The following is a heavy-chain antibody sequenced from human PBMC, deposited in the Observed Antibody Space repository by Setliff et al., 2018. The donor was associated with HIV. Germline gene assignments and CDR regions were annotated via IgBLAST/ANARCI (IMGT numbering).Heavy chain of an antibody. CDR3: ARHWGYPPAAFDI. CDR1: GGSINNSSYY. J-gene: IGHJ3*02. D-gene: IGHD3-16*01. CDR2: IYYSGST. V-gene: IGHV4-39*01. Sequence: PSETLSLTCTVSGGSINNSSYYWGWIRQPPVKGLEWIASIYYSGSTYYNPSLKSRVTTSVDTSKNQFSLKLSSVTAADTSVYYCARHWGYPPAAFDIWGQGTMVTVSS.